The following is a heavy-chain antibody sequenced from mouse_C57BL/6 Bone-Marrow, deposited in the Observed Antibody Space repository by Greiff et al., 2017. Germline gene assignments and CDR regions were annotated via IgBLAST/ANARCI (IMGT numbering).Heavy chain of an antibody. D-gene: IGHD2-2*01. CDR1: GYTFTDYE. CDR2: IDPETGGT. V-gene: IGHV1-15*01. Sequence: QVQLKESGAELVRPGASVTLSCKASGYTFTDYEMHWVKQTPVHGLEWIGAIDPETGGTAYNQKFKGKAILTADKSSSTAYMELRRLTSEDSAVYYCPLWLRRFNYFDYWGQGTTLTVSS. J-gene: IGHJ2*01. CDR3: PLWLRRFNYFDY.